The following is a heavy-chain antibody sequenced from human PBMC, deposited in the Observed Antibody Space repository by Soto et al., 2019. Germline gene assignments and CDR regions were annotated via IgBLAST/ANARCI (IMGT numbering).Heavy chain of an antibody. CDR2: IYYTGST. CDR1: GGSIGSAGYY. CDR3: ARSSITPRLFMYPFAY. J-gene: IGHJ4*02. Sequence: SETLSLTCTVSGGSIGSAGYYWTWIRQHPEKGLEWIGYIYYTGSTFYSPSLKSRVTISVDTSKNQFSLRLLSVTAADTAVYYCARSSITPRLFMYPFAYWGQGTLVTVS. D-gene: IGHD6-6*01. V-gene: IGHV4-31*03.